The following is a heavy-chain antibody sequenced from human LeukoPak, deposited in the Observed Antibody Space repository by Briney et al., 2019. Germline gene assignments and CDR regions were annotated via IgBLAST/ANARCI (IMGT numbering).Heavy chain of an antibody. V-gene: IGHV3-30-3*01. CDR2: ISYDGSNK. CDR1: GFTFSSYA. J-gene: IGHJ4*02. Sequence: QSGGSLRLSCAASGFTFSSYAMHWVRQAPGKGLEWVAVISYDGSNKYYADSVKGRFTISRDNSKNTLYLQMNSLRAEDTAVYYCAKGSGSYYRYFDYWGQGTLVTVSS. D-gene: IGHD1-26*01. CDR3: AKGSGSYYRYFDY.